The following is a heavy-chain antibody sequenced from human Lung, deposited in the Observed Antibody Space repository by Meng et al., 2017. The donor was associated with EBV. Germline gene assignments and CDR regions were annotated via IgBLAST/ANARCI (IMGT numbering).Heavy chain of an antibody. CDR2: IYYSGST. D-gene: IGHD3-22*01. CDR1: GGSISSGGHY. Sequence: QVPVQESGPGSVKPSQTLSLICTVSGGSISSGGHYWSWIRQHPEKGLEWIGYIYYSGSTYYKPSLKSRLTISVDTSKNQLSLRLSSVTAADTAVYYCARGLWYYDRGGYFDNWGRGTLVTVSS. CDR3: ARGLWYYDRGGYFDN. J-gene: IGHJ4*02. V-gene: IGHV4-31*03.